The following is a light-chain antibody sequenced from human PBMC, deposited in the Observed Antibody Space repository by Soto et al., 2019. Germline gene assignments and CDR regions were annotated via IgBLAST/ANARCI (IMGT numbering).Light chain of an antibody. CDR2: DVS. V-gene: IGLV2-14*01. CDR1: SNDVGGYNF. J-gene: IGLJ1*01. Sequence: QSVLTQPASVSGSPGQSITISCTGTSNDVGGYNFVSWYQQHPGKAPKLMIYDVSDRPSGVSNRFSGSKSGNTASLTISGLQAEDEADYYCSSYTSDSTNVFGTGTKLTVL. CDR3: SSYTSDSTNV.